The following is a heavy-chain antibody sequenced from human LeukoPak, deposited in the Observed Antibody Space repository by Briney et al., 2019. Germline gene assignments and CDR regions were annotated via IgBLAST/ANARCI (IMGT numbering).Heavy chain of an antibody. V-gene: IGHV3-7*03. D-gene: IGHD6-19*01. CDR3: TTGGNVFVAGTRAFDI. Sequence: GGSLRLSCEGSAFIFSGHWMNWVRQTPGKGLEWVASIKEDGSVKNYVDSVKGRFTISRDNAKNSLFLQMNSLRAEDTAVYYCTTGGNVFVAGTRAFDIWGQGTMVTVSS. CDR1: AFIFSGHW. J-gene: IGHJ3*02. CDR2: IKEDGSVK.